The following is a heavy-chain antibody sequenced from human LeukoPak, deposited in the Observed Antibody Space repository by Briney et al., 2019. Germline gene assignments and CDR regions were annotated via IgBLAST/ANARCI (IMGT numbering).Heavy chain of an antibody. J-gene: IGHJ6*02. CDR1: GYSFTSYW. V-gene: IGHV5-51*01. CDR3: ARLMTKGVGSSWYLGPYPNYYYYGMDV. Sequence: GESLKISCKGSGYSFTSYWIGWVRQMPGKGLEWMGIIYPGDSDTRYSPSFQGQVTISADKSISTAYLQWSSLKASDTAMYYCARLMTKGVGSSWYLGPYPNYYYYGMDVWGQGTTVTVSS. D-gene: IGHD6-13*01. CDR2: IYPGDSDT.